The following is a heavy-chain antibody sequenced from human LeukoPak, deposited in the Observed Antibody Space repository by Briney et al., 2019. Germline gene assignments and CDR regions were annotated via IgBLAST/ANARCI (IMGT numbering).Heavy chain of an antibody. CDR1: GFTFGSYT. D-gene: IGHD2-15*01. Sequence: GGSLRLSCAASGFTFGSYTVTWVRQAPGKGLEWVSSISGSGGSTYYADSVKGRFTISIDNSKNTLYLRMNSLRVEDTAVYYCAKPRRAATLDYWGQGTLVTVSS. J-gene: IGHJ4*02. CDR2: ISGSGGST. CDR3: AKPRRAATLDY. V-gene: IGHV3-23*01.